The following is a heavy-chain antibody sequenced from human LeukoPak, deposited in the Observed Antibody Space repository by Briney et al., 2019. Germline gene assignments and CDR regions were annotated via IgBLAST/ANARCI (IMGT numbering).Heavy chain of an antibody. J-gene: IGHJ3*02. CDR2: ISSSGSTI. CDR1: GFIFSGYS. V-gene: IGHV3-11*04. CDR3: AREDSVAGNAFDI. Sequence: GGSLRLSCAASGFIFSGYSMSWIRQAPGKGLEWVSYISSSGSTIDYADSVKGRFTISRDNAKNSLYLQMNSLRAEDTAVYYCAREDSVAGNAFDIWGQGTMVTVSS. D-gene: IGHD6-19*01.